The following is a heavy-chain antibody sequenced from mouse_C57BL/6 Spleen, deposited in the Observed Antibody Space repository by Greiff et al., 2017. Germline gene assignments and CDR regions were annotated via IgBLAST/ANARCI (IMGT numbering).Heavy chain of an antibody. Sequence: QVQLQQPGAELVMPGASVKLSCKASGYTFTSYWMHWVKQRPGQGLEWIGEIDPSDSYTNYNQKFKGKSTLTVDKSSSTAYMQLSSLTSEDSAVYYCARRSMPTISYWYFDVWGTGTTVTVAS. D-gene: IGHD1-2*01. CDR3: ARRSMPTISYWYFDV. CDR2: IDPSDSYT. CDR1: GYTFTSYW. V-gene: IGHV1-69*01. J-gene: IGHJ1*03.